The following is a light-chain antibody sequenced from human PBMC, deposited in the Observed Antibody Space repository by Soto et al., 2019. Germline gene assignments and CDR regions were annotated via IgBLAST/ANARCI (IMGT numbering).Light chain of an antibody. Sequence: DIQMTQSPSTLSASVGDRVNITCRASQRIVVWLAWYQQKVGKAPKLLIYDASNLESGVPSRFSGSGSGTXXXXXXSSLQPDDFATYYCQQYNSYPWTFGQGTKVEIK. CDR1: QRIVVW. CDR3: QQYNSYPWT. V-gene: IGKV1-5*01. CDR2: DAS. J-gene: IGKJ1*01.